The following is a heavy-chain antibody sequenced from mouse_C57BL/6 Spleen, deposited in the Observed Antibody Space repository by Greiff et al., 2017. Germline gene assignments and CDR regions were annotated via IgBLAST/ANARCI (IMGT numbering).Heavy chain of an antibody. CDR3: ARPIYDGYLYYFDY. D-gene: IGHD2-3*01. Sequence: VKLQESGAELVKPGASVKISCKASGYAFSSYWMNWVKQRPGKGLEWIGQIYPGDGDTNYNGKFKGKATLTADKSSSTAYMQLSSLTSEDSAVYFCARPIYDGYLYYFDYWGQGTTLTVSS. CDR1: GYAFSSYW. J-gene: IGHJ2*01. CDR2: IYPGDGDT. V-gene: IGHV1-80*01.